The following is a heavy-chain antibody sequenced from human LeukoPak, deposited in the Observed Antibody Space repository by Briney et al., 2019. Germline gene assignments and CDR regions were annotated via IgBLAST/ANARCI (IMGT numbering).Heavy chain of an antibody. J-gene: IGHJ4*02. CDR1: GYSFTSYW. D-gene: IGHD4-17*01. V-gene: IGHV5-10-1*01. CDR2: IDPSDSYT. Sequence: GESLKISCKGSGYSFTSYWISWVRQMPEKGLEWMGRIDPSDSYTNYSPSFQGHVTISADKSISTAYLQWSSLKASDTAMYYCAKLDGDYSGAIDYWGQGTLVTVSS. CDR3: AKLDGDYSGAIDY.